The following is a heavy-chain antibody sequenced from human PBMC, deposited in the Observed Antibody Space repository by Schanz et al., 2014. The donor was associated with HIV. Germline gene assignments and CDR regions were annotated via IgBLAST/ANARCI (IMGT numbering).Heavy chain of an antibody. V-gene: IGHV1-8*01. CDR1: GYTFTDYD. D-gene: IGHD2-21*02. CDR2: MNPKSGNT. Sequence: QVQLVQSGAEVKKPGASVKVSCKASGYTFTDYDISWVRQATGQGPEWMGWMNPKSGNTGYAQKFQGRVTINADQSTTTVYMYLSSLRSDDTAVYYCARSRYGDHPYYFDLWGQGTPVAVS. J-gene: IGHJ4*02. CDR3: ARSRYGDHPYYFDL.